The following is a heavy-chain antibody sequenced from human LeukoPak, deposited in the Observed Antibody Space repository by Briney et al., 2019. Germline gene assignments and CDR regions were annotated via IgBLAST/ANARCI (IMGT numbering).Heavy chain of an antibody. Sequence: GGSLRLSCTVSGFTVSSNSWSWVRQAPGKGLEWVSFIDSGGNTHYSDSVKGRFTISRDNAKKSLYLQMNSLRAEDTAVYYCARATWDSSGYYYDYWGQGTLVTVSS. V-gene: IGHV3-53*01. CDR1: GFTVSSNS. J-gene: IGHJ4*02. CDR2: IDSGGNT. CDR3: ARATWDSSGYYYDY. D-gene: IGHD3-22*01.